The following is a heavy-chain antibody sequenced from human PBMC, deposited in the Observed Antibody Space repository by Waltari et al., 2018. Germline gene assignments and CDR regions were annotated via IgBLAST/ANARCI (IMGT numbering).Heavy chain of an antibody. CDR3: ARDQEPPNFYDSSGYYIFDY. CDR1: GYTFTSYA. V-gene: IGHV1-3*01. D-gene: IGHD3-22*01. Sequence: QVQLVQSGAEVKKPGASVKVSCKASGYTFTSYAMHWVRQAPGQRLEWMGWINAGNGNTKYSQKFQGRVTITRDTSASTAYMELSSLRSEDTAVYYCARDQEPPNFYDSSGYYIFDYWGQGTLVTVSS. J-gene: IGHJ4*02. CDR2: INAGNGNT.